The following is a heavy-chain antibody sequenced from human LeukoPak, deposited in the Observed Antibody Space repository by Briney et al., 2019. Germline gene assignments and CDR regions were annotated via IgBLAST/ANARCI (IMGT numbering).Heavy chain of an antibody. Sequence: GGSLRLSCAASGFTFSSYAMSWVHQAPGKGLEWVSAISGSGGSTYYADSVKGRFTISRDNSKNTLYLQMNSLRAEDTAVYYCAKDRGWGQNYYDSSGSSFDYWGQGTLVTVSS. J-gene: IGHJ4*02. CDR3: AKDRGWGQNYYDSSGSSFDY. CDR1: GFTFSSYA. CDR2: ISGSGGST. V-gene: IGHV3-23*01. D-gene: IGHD3-22*01.